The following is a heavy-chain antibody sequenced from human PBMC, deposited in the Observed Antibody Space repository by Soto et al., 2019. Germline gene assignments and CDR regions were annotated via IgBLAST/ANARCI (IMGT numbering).Heavy chain of an antibody. Sequence: SETLSRTCAVYGGSFSGYYWSWIRQPPGKGLEWIGEINHSGSTNYNPSLKSRVTISVDTSKNQFSLKLSSVTAADTAVYYCAIGGVPAATMFETYNWFDPWGQGTLVTVSS. CDR1: GGSFSGYY. CDR2: INHSGST. J-gene: IGHJ5*02. D-gene: IGHD2-2*01. V-gene: IGHV4-34*01. CDR3: AIGGVPAATMFETYNWFDP.